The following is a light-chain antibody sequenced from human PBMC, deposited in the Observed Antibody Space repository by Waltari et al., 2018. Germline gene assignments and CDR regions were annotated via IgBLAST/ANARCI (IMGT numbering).Light chain of an antibody. CDR1: SRRRYY. V-gene: IGLV3-19*01. CDR3: HSRETFSTRL. J-gene: IGLJ2*01. Sequence: SSDLTQDPSLSVALGQTVRITCHGDSRRRYYASWYQQRPGQAPILGHYGPDNQPSGIPDRFSGSTSGNTASLTITGAQAEDEADYYCHSRETFSTRLFGGGTRLTV. CDR2: GPD.